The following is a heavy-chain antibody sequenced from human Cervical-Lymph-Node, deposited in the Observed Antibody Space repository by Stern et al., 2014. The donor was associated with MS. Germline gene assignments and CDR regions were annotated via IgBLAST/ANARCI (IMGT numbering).Heavy chain of an antibody. CDR1: GYTFTNFD. V-gene: IGHV1-8*01. CDR2: MNPHSGNT. Sequence: QVQLVQSGAELKKPGASVNVSCKASGYTFTNFDISWVRQAAGQGLEWLGWMNPHSGNTGYAQKFQGRVTMTRDTSISTAYMELSSLRSEDTAVYYCATRYGSGSYYSYYNGLDVWGQGTTVTVSS. J-gene: IGHJ6*02. D-gene: IGHD3-10*01. CDR3: ATRYGSGSYYSYYNGLDV.